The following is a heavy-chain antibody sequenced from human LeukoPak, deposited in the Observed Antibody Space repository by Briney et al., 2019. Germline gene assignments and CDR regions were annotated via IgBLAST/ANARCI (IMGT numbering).Heavy chain of an antibody. CDR1: GFTLSDYY. D-gene: IGHD3-10*01. V-gene: IGHV3-11*06. CDR2: ISSSSSYT. CDR3: ARLTMVRGVTNWYFDL. J-gene: IGHJ2*01. Sequence: GGSLRLSCAASGFTLSDYYMSWIRQAPGKGLEWVSYISSSSSYTNYADSVKGRFTISRDNAKNSLYLQMNSLRAEDTAVYYCARLTMVRGVTNWYFDLWGRGTLVTVSS.